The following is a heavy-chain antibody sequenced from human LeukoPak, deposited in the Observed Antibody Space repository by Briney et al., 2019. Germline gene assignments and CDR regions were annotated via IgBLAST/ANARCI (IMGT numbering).Heavy chain of an antibody. CDR1: GGSISSYY. D-gene: IGHD5-12*01. CDR3: ASFKDSRRLFDY. J-gene: IGHJ4*02. CDR2: IYTSGST. Sequence: SETLSLTCTVSGGSISSYYWSWIRQPAGKGLEWIGRIYTSGSTNYNPSLKSRVTMSVDTSKNQFSLKLSSVTAADTAVYYCASFKDSRRLFDYWGQGTLVTVSS. V-gene: IGHV4-4*07.